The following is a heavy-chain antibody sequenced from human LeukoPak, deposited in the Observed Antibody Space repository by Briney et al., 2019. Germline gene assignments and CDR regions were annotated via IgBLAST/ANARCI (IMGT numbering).Heavy chain of an antibody. CDR1: GFTFSSYA. J-gene: IGHJ3*02. D-gene: IGHD6-13*01. CDR3: AKASGYSSSRGAFDI. CDR2: ISGSGGST. Sequence: GGSLRLSCAASGFTFSSYAMSWVRQAPGKGLEWVSAISGSGGSTYYADSVKGRLTISRDNSKNTLYLQMNSLRAEDTAVYYCAKASGYSSSRGAFDIWGRGTMVTVSS. V-gene: IGHV3-23*01.